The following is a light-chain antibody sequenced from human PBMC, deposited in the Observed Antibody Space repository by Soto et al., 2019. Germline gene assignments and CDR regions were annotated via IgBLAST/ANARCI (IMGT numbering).Light chain of an antibody. Sequence: QSALTQPASVSGSPGQSITISCTGTSSDVGGYNYVSRYQQHPGKAPKLMIYEVSNRPSGVSNRFSGSKSGNTASLTISGLQAEDEADYYCSSYTSSSTLFGTGIKLTVL. V-gene: IGLV2-14*01. J-gene: IGLJ1*01. CDR1: SSDVGGYNY. CDR2: EVS. CDR3: SSYTSSSTL.